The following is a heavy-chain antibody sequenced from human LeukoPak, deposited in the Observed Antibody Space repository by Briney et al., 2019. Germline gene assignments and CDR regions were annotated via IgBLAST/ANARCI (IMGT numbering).Heavy chain of an antibody. CDR3: ARDEITFGTYFDY. CDR2: ITRSGSST. CDR1: GLAFSDYY. J-gene: IGHJ4*02. Sequence: GGSLRLSCAGSGLAFSDYYMTWIRQAPGKGLEWVSHITRSGSSTYYADSVKGRFTFSRDSANNSLYLLMNSLRAEDTAVYYCARDEITFGTYFDYWGQGTLVTVSS. V-gene: IGHV3-11*04. D-gene: IGHD3-16*01.